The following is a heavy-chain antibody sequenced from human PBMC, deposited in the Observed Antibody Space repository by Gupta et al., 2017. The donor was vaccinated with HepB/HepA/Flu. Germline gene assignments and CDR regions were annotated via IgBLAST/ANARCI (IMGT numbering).Heavy chain of an antibody. V-gene: IGHV3-30-3*01. D-gene: IGHD3/OR15-3a*01. CDR2: ISYAGVNK. Sequence: QVQLVESGGGVVQPGTSLRLSCAVSGFNLYTYALHWVRQAPGKGLEWVSSISYAGVNKYYAVPVKGRFTLSRDDSSNTLYLQLSSLRPEDTAVYYCARERWTGSYYTGTFDMWGQGTRVTVSS. J-gene: IGHJ3*02. CDR3: ARERWTGSYYTGTFDM. CDR1: GFNLYTYA.